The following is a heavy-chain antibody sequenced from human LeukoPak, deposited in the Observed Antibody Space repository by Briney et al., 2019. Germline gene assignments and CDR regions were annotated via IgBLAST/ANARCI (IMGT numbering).Heavy chain of an antibody. J-gene: IGHJ4*02. CDR1: GFTFDDYA. CDR2: IKEDGSER. Sequence: GGSLRLSCAASGFTFDDYAMSWVRQAPGKGLECVAYIKEDGSERYYVDSVKGRFTISRDNAKNSLYLQMNSLRAEDTAVYYCARGGYGFFDYWGQGNLVTVSS. V-gene: IGHV3-7*04. D-gene: IGHD3-16*01. CDR3: ARGGYGFFDY.